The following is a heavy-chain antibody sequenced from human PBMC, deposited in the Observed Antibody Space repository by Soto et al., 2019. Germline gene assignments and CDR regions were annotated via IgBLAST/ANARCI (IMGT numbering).Heavy chain of an antibody. CDR1: GGSISSGPYY. J-gene: IGHJ5*02. CDR2: IYHRGSS. D-gene: IGHD2-15*01. CDR3: ARDRFRGANDL. V-gene: IGHV4-31*03. Sequence: QVQLQESGPGLVAPSQTLSLTCPVSGGSISSGPYYWSWLRQYPGKGLEWIGYIYHRGSSTYNPTLESRASTSVDTSKNHYSLYLNSVTAADTAVYYRARDRFRGANDLRGQGTQVTVSS.